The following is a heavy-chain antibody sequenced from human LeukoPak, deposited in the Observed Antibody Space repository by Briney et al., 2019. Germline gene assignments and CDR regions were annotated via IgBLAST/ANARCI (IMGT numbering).Heavy chain of an antibody. CDR2: INPSGGST. CDR3: ASSVAARLDC. V-gene: IGHV1-46*01. Sequence: GASVKLSCKASGFTFTSYYIHWVRQAPGQGLEWMGEINPSGGSTRYAQKFQGRVTMTRDMSASRVDMELSSQRSEDTALYYCASSVAARLDCWGQGTRVTVTS. CDR1: GFTFTSYY. D-gene: IGHD6-6*01. J-gene: IGHJ4*02.